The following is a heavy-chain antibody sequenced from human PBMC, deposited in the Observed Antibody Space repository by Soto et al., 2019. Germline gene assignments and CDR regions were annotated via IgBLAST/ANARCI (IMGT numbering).Heavy chain of an antibody. CDR3: ATDIVVVPAAKRVYYYYGMDV. D-gene: IGHD2-2*01. Sequence: ASVKVSCKASGGTFSSYAISWVRQAPGQGLEWMGGIIPIFGTANYAQKFQGRVTITADESTSTAYMELSSLRSEDTAVYYCATDIVVVPAAKRVYYYYGMDVWGQGTTVTVSS. J-gene: IGHJ6*02. CDR2: IIPIFGTA. V-gene: IGHV1-69*13. CDR1: GGTFSSYA.